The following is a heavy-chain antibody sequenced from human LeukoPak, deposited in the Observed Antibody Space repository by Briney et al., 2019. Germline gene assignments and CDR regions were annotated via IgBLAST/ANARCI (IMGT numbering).Heavy chain of an antibody. J-gene: IGHJ6*02. V-gene: IGHV3-74*01. D-gene: IGHD1-26*01. CDR1: GFTFSSYW. Sequence: PGGSLRLSCAASGFTFSSYWMHWVRQAPGKGLVWVSRINSDGSSTSYADSVKGRFTISRDNSKNTLYLQMDSLRAEDTAVYACVKDHRDSGNYYYYYGMDVWGQGTTVAVSS. CDR2: INSDGSST. CDR3: VKDHRDSGNYYYYYGMDV.